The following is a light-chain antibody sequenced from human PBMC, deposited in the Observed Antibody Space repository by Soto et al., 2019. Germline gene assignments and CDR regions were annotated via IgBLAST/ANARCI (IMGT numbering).Light chain of an antibody. CDR2: LNSDGSH. CDR3: QTWGTGMGV. Sequence: QLVLTQSPSASASLGASVKLTCTLSSGHSSYAISWHQQQPEKGPRYLMKLNSDGSHSKGDGIPDRFAGSSSGAERYLTISGLQSEDEADYYCQTWGTGMGVFGGGTKVTVL. V-gene: IGLV4-69*01. J-gene: IGLJ2*01. CDR1: SGHSSYA.